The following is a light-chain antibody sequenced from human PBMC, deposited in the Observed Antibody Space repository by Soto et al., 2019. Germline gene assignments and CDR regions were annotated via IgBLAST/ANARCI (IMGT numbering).Light chain of an antibody. Sequence: EIVLTQSPGTLSLSPGERATLSCRASQSISSSYFGWYQQKPGQGPRLLIYGASSRATRIPDRFSGSGSGTDFTLRISRLEPEDSAVYYCQQYGSSPTFGGGTKVEIK. CDR2: GAS. CDR1: QSISSSY. CDR3: QQYGSSPT. V-gene: IGKV3-20*01. J-gene: IGKJ4*01.